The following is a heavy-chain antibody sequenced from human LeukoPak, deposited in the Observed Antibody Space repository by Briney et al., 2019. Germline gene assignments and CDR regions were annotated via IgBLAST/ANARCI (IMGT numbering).Heavy chain of an antibody. CDR1: GGTFSSYA. CDR2: IIPIFGTA. V-gene: IGHV1-69*05. D-gene: IGHD3-3*01. Sequence: SVKVSCKASGGTFSSYAISWVRQAPGQGLEWMGGIIPIFGTANYAQKFQGRVTITTDESTSTAYMELSSLRSEDTVVYYCAREGGYYDFWSGSLEGGNWFDPWGQGTLVTVSS. J-gene: IGHJ5*02. CDR3: AREGGYYDFWSGSLEGGNWFDP.